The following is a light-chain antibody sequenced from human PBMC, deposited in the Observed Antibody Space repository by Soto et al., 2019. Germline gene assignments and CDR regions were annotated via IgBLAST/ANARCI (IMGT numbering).Light chain of an antibody. CDR3: QKYNSAP. CDR1: QGISNY. Sequence: DIQITQSPSSLSASVGDRVTSTCRASQGISNYLAWYQQKPGKVPKRLIYAASTLQSGVPSRFSGSGSGTDFTLAISSLQPDDVATYYCQKYNSAPFGQGTRLEIK. CDR2: AAS. V-gene: IGKV1-27*01. J-gene: IGKJ5*01.